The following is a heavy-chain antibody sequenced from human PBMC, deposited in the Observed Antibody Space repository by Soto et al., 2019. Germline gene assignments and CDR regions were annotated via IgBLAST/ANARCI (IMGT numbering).Heavy chain of an antibody. CDR1: GFTFSSYA. D-gene: IGHD6-19*01. J-gene: IGHJ4*02. CDR2: ISHDGSSI. CDR3: ARVRQQWLVSAHYFDC. V-gene: IGHV3-30-3*01. Sequence: QVQLMESGGAVVQPGRSLRLSCAASGFTFSSYAMHWVRQAPGKGLEWVAIISHDGSSIYYVDSVKGRFTISRDNSKSTLYLQMNSLRSEDTAVYYCARVRQQWLVSAHYFDCWGQGTLVTVSS.